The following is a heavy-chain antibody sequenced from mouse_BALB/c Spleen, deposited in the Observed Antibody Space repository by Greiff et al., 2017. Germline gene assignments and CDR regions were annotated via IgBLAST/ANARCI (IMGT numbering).Heavy chain of an antibody. J-gene: IGHJ4*01. Sequence: EVKLLESGGGLVQPGGSLNLSCAASGFDFSRYWMSWARQAPGKGQEWIGEITPGSSTINYTPSLKDKFIISRDNAKNTLYLQMSKVRSEDTALYYCARLGITCAMDYWGQGTSVTVSS. CDR3: ARLGITCAMDY. V-gene: IGHV4-2*02. CDR2: ITPGSSTI. CDR1: GFDFSRYW. D-gene: IGHD2-4*01.